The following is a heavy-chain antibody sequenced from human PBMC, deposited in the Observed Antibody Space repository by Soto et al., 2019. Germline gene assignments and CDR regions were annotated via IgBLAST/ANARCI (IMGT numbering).Heavy chain of an antibody. CDR2: LYGGGNT. CDR1: GFAVNSDY. J-gene: IGHJ4*02. V-gene: IGHV3-66*01. D-gene: IGHD1-26*01. Sequence: GGSLRLSCTVSGFAVNSDYMSWVRQAPGKGLEWVSILYGGGNTFYADSVKGRFTISRDNAKNTVYLQMNSLRAEDTAVYYCVRDDVGVGIDYWGLGTLVTVSS. CDR3: VRDDVGVGIDY.